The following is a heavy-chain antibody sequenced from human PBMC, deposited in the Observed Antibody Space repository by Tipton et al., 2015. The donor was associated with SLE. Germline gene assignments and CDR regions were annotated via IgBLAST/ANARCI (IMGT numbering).Heavy chain of an antibody. CDR1: GYSISKDYY. CDR2: IYHSGST. Sequence: GSLRLSCAVSGYSISKDYYWGWIRQSPGKGLEWIGIIYHSGSTYYNPYLRSRVTISVETSKNQFSLKLTSVTAADTAVYYCARENVAADGALDVWGQGTMVTVSS. V-gene: IGHV4-38-2*02. D-gene: IGHD6-13*01. J-gene: IGHJ3*01. CDR3: ARENVAADGALDV.